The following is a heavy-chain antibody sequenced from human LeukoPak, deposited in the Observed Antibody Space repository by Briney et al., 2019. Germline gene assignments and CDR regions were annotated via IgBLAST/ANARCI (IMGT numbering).Heavy chain of an antibody. Sequence: GGSLGLSCAASGFTFSRYSMNWVRQAPGKGLEWVSSISSSSSYIYYADSVKGRFTISRDNAKNSLYLQMNSLRAEDTAVYYCARVAGDILTGYYPDYWGQGTLVTVSS. CDR3: ARVAGDILTGYYPDY. D-gene: IGHD3-9*01. CDR1: GFTFSRYS. V-gene: IGHV3-21*01. CDR2: ISSSSSYI. J-gene: IGHJ4*02.